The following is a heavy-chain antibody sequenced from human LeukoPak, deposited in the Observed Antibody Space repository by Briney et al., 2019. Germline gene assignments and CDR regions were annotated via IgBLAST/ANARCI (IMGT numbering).Heavy chain of an antibody. D-gene: IGHD6-6*01. CDR1: GSSISSSGYY. CDR3: AVYGSSAGWFDP. V-gene: IGHV4-39*07. Sequence: SETLSLTCAVSGSSISSSGYYWAWIRQAPGMGLDWIGCIYYSGTTHYNPSLKSRVTISVDTSKNQFSLKLTSVTAADAAVYYCAVYGSSAGWFDPWGQGTLVTVSP. CDR2: IYYSGTT. J-gene: IGHJ5*02.